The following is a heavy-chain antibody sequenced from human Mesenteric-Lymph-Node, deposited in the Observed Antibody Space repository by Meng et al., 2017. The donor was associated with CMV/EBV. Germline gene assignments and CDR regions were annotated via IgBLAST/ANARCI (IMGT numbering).Heavy chain of an antibody. CDR2: ISGGSTYI. CDR1: GFTFSPYS. Sequence: GGSLRLSCAASGFTFSPYSMSWVRQAPGKGLEWLSSISGGSTYIYYADSVKGRFTISRDDAKNSLYLQMNSLRAEDTAVYYCARDYSSGWARDMDVWGQGTTVTVSS. V-gene: IGHV3-21*01. J-gene: IGHJ6*02. CDR3: ARDYSSGWARDMDV. D-gene: IGHD6-19*01.